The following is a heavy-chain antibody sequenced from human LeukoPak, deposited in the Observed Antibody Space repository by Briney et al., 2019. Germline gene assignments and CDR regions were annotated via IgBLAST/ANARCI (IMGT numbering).Heavy chain of an antibody. CDR3: ARVGGFNGDFDY. Sequence: ASVKVSCKASGGTFSSYAISWVRQAPGQGLEWMGWINPNSGGTNYAQKFQGRVTMTRDTSISTAYMELSRLRSDDTAVYYCARVGGFNGDFDYWGQGTLVTVSS. CDR1: GGTFSSYA. CDR2: INPNSGGT. D-gene: IGHD3-3*01. V-gene: IGHV1-2*02. J-gene: IGHJ4*02.